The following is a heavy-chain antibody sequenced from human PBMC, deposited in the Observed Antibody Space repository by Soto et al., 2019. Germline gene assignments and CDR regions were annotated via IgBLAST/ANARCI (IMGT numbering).Heavy chain of an antibody. CDR2: IFSNDEK. Sequence: QVTLKESGPVLVKPTETLTLTCTVSGFSLSNARMGVSWIRQPPGKALEWLAHIFSNDEKSYSTSLKSRLTISKDTSKSQVVLTMTNMDPVDTATYYCARTGYYYDSSGYYPHNFDYWGQGTLVTVFS. V-gene: IGHV2-26*01. CDR3: ARTGYYYDSSGYYPHNFDY. D-gene: IGHD3-22*01. CDR1: GFSLSNARMG. J-gene: IGHJ4*02.